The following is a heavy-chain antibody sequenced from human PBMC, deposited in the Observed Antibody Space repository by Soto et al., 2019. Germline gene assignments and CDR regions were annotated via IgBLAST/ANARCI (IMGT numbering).Heavy chain of an antibody. D-gene: IGHD3-10*01. CDR1: GGSISSSSYY. CDR2: IYYSGST. J-gene: IGHJ6*02. Sequence: PSETLSLTCTVSGGSISSSSYYWAWIRQPPGKGLEWIGSIYYSGSTYYNPSLKSRVTISVDTSKNQFSLKLSSMTAADTAVYYGARFYGSGSFDWSVGYYYGMDVWGQGTTVTVSS. CDR3: ARFYGSGSFDWSVGYYYGMDV. V-gene: IGHV4-39*01.